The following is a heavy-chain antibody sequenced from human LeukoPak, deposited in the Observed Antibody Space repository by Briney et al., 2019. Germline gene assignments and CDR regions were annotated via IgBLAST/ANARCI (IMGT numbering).Heavy chain of an antibody. CDR1: GGSFSGYY. J-gene: IGHJ4*02. Sequence: SETLSLTCAVYGGSFSGYYWSWIRQPPGKGLEWIGEINHSGSTNYNPSLKSRVTISVDTSKNQFSLKLSSVTAADTAVYYCARVPDGDYVRSQNWGQGTLVTVSS. CDR2: INHSGST. CDR3: ARVPDGDYVRSQN. D-gene: IGHD4-17*01. V-gene: IGHV4-34*01.